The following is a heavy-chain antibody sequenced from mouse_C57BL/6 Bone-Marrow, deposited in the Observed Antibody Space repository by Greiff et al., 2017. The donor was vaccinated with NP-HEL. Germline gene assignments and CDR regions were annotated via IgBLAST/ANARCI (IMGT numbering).Heavy chain of an antibody. CDR2: INPGSGGT. CDR3: ARHGRWLLFDY. V-gene: IGHV1-54*01. CDR1: GYAFTNYL. D-gene: IGHD2-3*01. Sequence: QVQLQQSGAELVRPGTSVKVSCKASGYAFTNYLIEWVKQRPGQGLEWIGVINPGSGGTNYNEKFKGKATLTADKSSSTAYMQLSSLTSEDSAVYFCARHGRWLLFDYWGQGTTLTVSS. J-gene: IGHJ2*01.